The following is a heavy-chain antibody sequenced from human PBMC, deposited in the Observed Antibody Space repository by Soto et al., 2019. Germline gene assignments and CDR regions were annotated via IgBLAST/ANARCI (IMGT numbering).Heavy chain of an antibody. CDR1: GFTFSSYW. D-gene: IGHD3-22*01. CDR3: ARGDGDYYDGNGYLGRH. CDR2: INSDGSRT. Sequence: PGGSLRLSCAASGFTFSSYWMHWVRQAPGKGLVWVSRINSDGSRTSYADSAKGRFTISRDNAKNTVYLQMNSLRAEDTAVYYCARGDGDYYDGNGYLGRHWGQGPLVTVSS. V-gene: IGHV3-74*01. J-gene: IGHJ4*02.